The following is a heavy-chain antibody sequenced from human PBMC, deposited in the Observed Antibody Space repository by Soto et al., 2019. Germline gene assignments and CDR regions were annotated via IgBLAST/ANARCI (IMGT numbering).Heavy chain of an antibody. V-gene: IGHV3-30*18. CDR2: ISYDGSNK. Sequence: GGSLSLSCAASGFTFSSYGMHWVRQAPGKGLEWVAVISYDGSNKYYADSVKGRFTISRDNSKNTLYLQMNSLRAEDTAVYYCAKDDSSSWPPFDYWGQGTLVTVSS. J-gene: IGHJ4*02. CDR1: GFTFSSYG. D-gene: IGHD6-13*01. CDR3: AKDDSSSWPPFDY.